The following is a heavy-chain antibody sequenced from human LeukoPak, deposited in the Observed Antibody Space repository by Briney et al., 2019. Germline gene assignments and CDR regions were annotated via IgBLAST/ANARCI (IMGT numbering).Heavy chain of an antibody. V-gene: IGHV3-23*01. CDR3: AKDEGYSYPPNFDY. J-gene: IGHJ4*02. CDR2: ISGSGGST. Sequence: GGSLRLSCAASGFTVSSNYMSWVRQAPGKGLEWVSAISGSGGSTYYADSVKGRFTISRDNSKNTLYLQMNSLRAEDTAVYYCAKDEGYSYPPNFDYWGQGTLVTVSS. D-gene: IGHD5-18*01. CDR1: GFTVSSNY.